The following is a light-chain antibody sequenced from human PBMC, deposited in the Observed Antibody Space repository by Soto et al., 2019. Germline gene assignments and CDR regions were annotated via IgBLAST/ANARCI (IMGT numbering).Light chain of an antibody. J-gene: IGKJ1*01. Sequence: EIVLTQSPATLSLSPGERATLSCRASQSVSNNYLAWYQQKPGQAPRLLIYGASNRATGIPGGFSGSGSGTDFTLTISRLEPEDFAVYYCQQYGSSGTFGQGTKVDI. V-gene: IGKV3-20*01. CDR2: GAS. CDR1: QSVSNNY. CDR3: QQYGSSGT.